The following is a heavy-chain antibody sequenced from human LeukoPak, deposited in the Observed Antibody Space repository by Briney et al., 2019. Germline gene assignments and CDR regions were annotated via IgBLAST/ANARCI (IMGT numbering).Heavy chain of an antibody. J-gene: IGHJ6*02. D-gene: IGHD2-2*01. Sequence: IANYAQKFQGRVTITADKSTSTAYMELSSLRAEDTAVYYCARVYPYIVVVPADAYYYGMDVWGQGTTVTVSS. CDR3: ARVYPYIVVVPADAYYYGMDV. V-gene: IGHV1-69*04. CDR2: IA.